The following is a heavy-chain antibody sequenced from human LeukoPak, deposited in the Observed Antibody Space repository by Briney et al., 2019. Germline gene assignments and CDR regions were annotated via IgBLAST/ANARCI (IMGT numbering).Heavy chain of an antibody. D-gene: IGHD4-23*01. CDR3: ARYGLRWYPFDY. CDR2: ISAYNGNT. V-gene: IGHV1-18*01. J-gene: IGHJ4*02. Sequence: ASVKVSCKASGYTFTSYGISWVRQAPGQGLEWMGWISAYNGNTNYAQKLQGRVTMTTDASTSTAYMELRSLGSDDTAVYYCARYGLRWYPFDYWGQGTLVTVSS. CDR1: GYTFTSYG.